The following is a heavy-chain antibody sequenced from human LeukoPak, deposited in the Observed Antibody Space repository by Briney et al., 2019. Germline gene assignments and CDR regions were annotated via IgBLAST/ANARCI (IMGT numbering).Heavy chain of an antibody. D-gene: IGHD3-22*01. J-gene: IGHJ4*02. CDR1: GFTFSNYA. CDR3: AKDPSYE. Sequence: PGGSLRLSCAASGFTFSNYAMSWVRQAPGKGLEWVSGISGGGGGTTSYADSVKGRFTISRDNSKNPLFRQMNSLRADDTAVYYCAKDPSYEWGQGTLVTVSS. V-gene: IGHV3-23*01. CDR2: ISGGGGGTT.